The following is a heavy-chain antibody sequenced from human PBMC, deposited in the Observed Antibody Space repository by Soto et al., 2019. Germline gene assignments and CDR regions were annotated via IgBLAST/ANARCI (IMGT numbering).Heavy chain of an antibody. J-gene: IGHJ6*02. V-gene: IGHV3-11*06. D-gene: IGHD3-22*01. CDR2: ISSSSSYT. CDR3: ARGRARITMIVVVNDYYYYGMDV. CDR1: GFTFSDYY. Sequence: GGSLRLSCAASGFTFSDYYMSWIRQAPGKGLEWVSYISSSSSYTNYADSVKGRFTISRDNAKNSLYLQMNSLRAEDTAVYYCARGRARITMIVVVNDYYYYGMDVWGHGTTVTVS.